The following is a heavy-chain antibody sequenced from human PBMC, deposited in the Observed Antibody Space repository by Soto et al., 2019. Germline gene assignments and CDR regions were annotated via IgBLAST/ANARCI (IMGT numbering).Heavy chain of an antibody. V-gene: IGHV3-23*01. D-gene: IGHD6-13*01. CDR2: ISGSGGSS. Sequence: GGSLRLSCAASGFAFSTYAMTWVRQAPGKGLEWVSVISGSGGSSYYAASVKGRFTISRANSKNTLYLQMNGLRAEDTALYYCAKVTKRAAAGRYEYYKYGMDVWGQGTTVTVAS. CDR3: AKVTKRAAAGRYEYYKYGMDV. CDR1: GFAFSTYA. J-gene: IGHJ6*02.